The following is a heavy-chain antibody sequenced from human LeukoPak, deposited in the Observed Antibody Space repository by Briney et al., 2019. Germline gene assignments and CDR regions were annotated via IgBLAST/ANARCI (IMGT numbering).Heavy chain of an antibody. V-gene: IGHV4-39*01. D-gene: IGHD2-2*01. J-gene: IGHJ4*02. CDR2: IYYSGST. CDR3: ARGIGIVVVPAALYYFDY. CDR1: GGSISSYY. Sequence: SETLSLTCTVSGGSISSYYWGWIRQPPGKGLEWIGSIYYSGSTYYNPSLKSRVTISVDTSKNQFSLKLSSVTAADTAVYYCARGIGIVVVPAALYYFDYWGQGTLVTVSS.